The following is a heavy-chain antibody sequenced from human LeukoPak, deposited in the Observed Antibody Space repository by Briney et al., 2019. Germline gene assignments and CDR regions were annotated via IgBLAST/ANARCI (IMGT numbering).Heavy chain of an antibody. D-gene: IGHD2-21*01. CDR2: IYYSGST. J-gene: IGHJ4*02. CDR1: GDSISSYS. CDR3: ARGGGYFPFDY. Sequence: SETLSLTCTVSGDSISSYSWSWIRQPPGKGLEWIGYIYYSGSTNYNPSLKSRVTISVDTSKNQFSLKLSSVTAADTAVYYCARGGGYFPFDYWGQGTLVTVSS. V-gene: IGHV4-59*01.